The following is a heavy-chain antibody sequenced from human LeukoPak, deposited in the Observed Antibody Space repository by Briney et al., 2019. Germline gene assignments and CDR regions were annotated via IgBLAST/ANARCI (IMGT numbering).Heavy chain of an antibody. V-gene: IGHV3-9*01. Sequence: GGSLRLSCAASGFSFSDYYMSWARQSPGKGLEWVSGISWNSGSIGYADSVKGRFTISRDNAKNSLYLQMNSLRAEDTALYYCAKGSYYDSSGYYYDYWGQGTLVTVSS. CDR3: AKGSYYDSSGYYYDY. CDR2: ISWNSGSI. J-gene: IGHJ4*02. D-gene: IGHD3-22*01. CDR1: GFSFSDYY.